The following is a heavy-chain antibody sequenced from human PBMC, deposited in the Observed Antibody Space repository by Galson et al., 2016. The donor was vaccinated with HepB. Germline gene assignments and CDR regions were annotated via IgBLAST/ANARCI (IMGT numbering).Heavy chain of an antibody. CDR3: ARQRYFDF. CDR2: IYPGNSET. Sequence: QSGAEVKKPGESLKISCPGFGYIFANYWIGWVRQMPGKGLEWMGIIYPGNSETRYSPSFQRQVTISADKATSTTYLQWSSLKTSDTALYYCARQRYFDFWGRGTLVTVSS. V-gene: IGHV5-51*01. CDR1: GYIFANYW. J-gene: IGHJ2*01.